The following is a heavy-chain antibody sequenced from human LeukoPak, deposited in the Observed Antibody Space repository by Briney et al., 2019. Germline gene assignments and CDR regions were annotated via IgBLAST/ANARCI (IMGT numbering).Heavy chain of an antibody. Sequence: GGSLRLSCAASGFTFSSFWMHWVRQAPGKGLVWVSRINSDGSSTSYADSVKGRFTISRDNAKNTLYLQMNSLRAEDAAVYYCAKDATPTSLNSKKYSSSGAFDIWGQGTMVTVSS. CDR3: AKDATPTSLNSKKYSSSGAFDI. CDR2: INSDGSST. V-gene: IGHV3-74*01. CDR1: GFTFSSFW. D-gene: IGHD6-6*01. J-gene: IGHJ3*02.